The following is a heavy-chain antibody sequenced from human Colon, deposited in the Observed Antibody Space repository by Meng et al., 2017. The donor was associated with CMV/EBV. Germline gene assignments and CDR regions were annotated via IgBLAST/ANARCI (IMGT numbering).Heavy chain of an antibody. D-gene: IGHD1-7*01. J-gene: IGHJ4*02. Sequence: VSSNTAAWNWVRQSPSRGLEWLGRTYFRSRWYHDYADSVRSRITIDADTSNNQFSLQLNSVTSEDTTVYYCGRDGFGAKNYGWMINSWGQGTLVTVSS. CDR2: TYFRSRWYH. V-gene: IGHV6-1*01. CDR1: VSSNTAA. CDR3: GRDGFGAKNYGWMINS.